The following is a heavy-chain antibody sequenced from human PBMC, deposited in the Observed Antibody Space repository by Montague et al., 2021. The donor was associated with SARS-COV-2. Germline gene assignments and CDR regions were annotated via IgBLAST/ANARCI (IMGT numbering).Heavy chain of an antibody. CDR1: GASLSSGSLS. Sequence: VSPGASLSSGSLSWHWIRPSPSSGLEWLASTYYRSKWYNDSAPSVSGRATVKPDTSRNQFSLHLDSVTPEDTALYFCARKMDSSFDVWGKGTMVIVSS. CDR3: ARKMDSSFDV. CDR2: TYYRSKWYN. D-gene: IGHD2-2*03. J-gene: IGHJ3*01. V-gene: IGHV6-1*01.